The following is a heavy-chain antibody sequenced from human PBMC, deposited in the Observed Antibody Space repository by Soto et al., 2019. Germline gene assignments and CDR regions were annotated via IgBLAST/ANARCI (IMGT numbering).Heavy chain of an antibody. J-gene: IGHJ3*01. V-gene: IGHV3-23*01. CDR3: EGSWT. CDR2: ISASGDRT. Sequence: EVQLLVSGGGSVQPGGSLRLSCEVSGFTLTNYAMSWVRQAPGKGLEWVSQISASGDRTYYADSVKGRFTIPKDPSTNTLFLQMNSLRGEDSAVYYCEGSWTWGQGTMVTVSS. CDR1: GFTLTNYA. D-gene: IGHD5-12*01.